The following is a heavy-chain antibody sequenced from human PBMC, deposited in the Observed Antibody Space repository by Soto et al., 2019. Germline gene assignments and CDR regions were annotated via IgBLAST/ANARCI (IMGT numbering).Heavy chain of an antibody. V-gene: IGHV1-3*01. J-gene: IGHJ6*02. CDR1: GYTFTSYA. CDR2: INAGNGNT. CDR3: ARTDSWFDYYYYGMDV. D-gene: IGHD6-13*01. Sequence: ASVKVSCKASGYTFTSYAMHWMRQAPGQRLEWMGWINAGNGNTKYSQKFQGRVTITRDTSASTAYMELSSLRSEDTAVYYCARTDSWFDYYYYGMDVWGQGTTVTVSS.